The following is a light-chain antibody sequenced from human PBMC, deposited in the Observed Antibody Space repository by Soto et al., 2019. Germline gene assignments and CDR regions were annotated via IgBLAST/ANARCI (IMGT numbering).Light chain of an antibody. Sequence: QSALTQPASVSASPGHSITISCIGTSSDVGSYNYVSWYQQHPGRDPKLMIYEVSDRPSGISSRFSGSKSGNTASLTISGLQTEDEADYYCSSYTSSSTLFGTGTKAPS. J-gene: IGLJ1*01. V-gene: IGLV2-14*01. CDR2: EVS. CDR3: SSYTSSSTL. CDR1: SSDVGSYNY.